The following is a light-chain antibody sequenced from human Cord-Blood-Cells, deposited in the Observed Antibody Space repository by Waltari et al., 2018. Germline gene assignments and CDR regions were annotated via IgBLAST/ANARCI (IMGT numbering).Light chain of an antibody. CDR3: QQYDNLFT. J-gene: IGKJ3*01. CDR2: DAS. V-gene: IGKV1-33*01. CDR1: QDISNY. Sequence: DIQMTQSPSSLSASVGDRVTITCQASQDISNYLNWYQQKPGKAPKLLFYDASNLETGVPSRCSGSGSGTDFTFTISSLQPEDIATYYCQQYDNLFTFGPGTKVDIK.